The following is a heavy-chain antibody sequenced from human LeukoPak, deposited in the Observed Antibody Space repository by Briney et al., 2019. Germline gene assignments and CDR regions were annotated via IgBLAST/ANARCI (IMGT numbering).Heavy chain of an antibody. CDR2: IRYDGSNK. CDR1: GFTFSSYG. D-gene: IGHD6-6*01. Sequence: GGSLRLSCAASGFTFSSYGMHWVRQAPGKGLEWVAFIRYDGSNKYYADSVKGRFTISRDNSKNTLYLQMNSLRAEDTAVYYCVKDHRIAARGEPDYWGQGTLVTVSS. CDR3: VKDHRIAARGEPDY. J-gene: IGHJ4*02. V-gene: IGHV3-30*02.